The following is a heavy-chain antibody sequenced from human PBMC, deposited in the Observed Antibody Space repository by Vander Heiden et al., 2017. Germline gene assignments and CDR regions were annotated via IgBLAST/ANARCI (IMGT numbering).Heavy chain of an antibody. V-gene: IGHV3-21*01. D-gene: IGHD6-19*01. CDR3: ARDGAVAGGEDY. Sequence: EVQLVESGGGLVKPGGSLRLSCAASGFTFSRYSMNWVRQAPGKGLEWVSSISSSSSYIYYADSVKGRFTISRDNAKNSLYLQMNSLRAEDTAVYYCARDGAVAGGEDYWGQGTLVTVSS. J-gene: IGHJ4*02. CDR2: ISSSSSYI. CDR1: GFTFSRYS.